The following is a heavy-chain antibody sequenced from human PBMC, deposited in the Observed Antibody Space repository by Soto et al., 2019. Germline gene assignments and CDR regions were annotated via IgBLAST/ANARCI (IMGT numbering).Heavy chain of an antibody. D-gene: IGHD3-9*01. V-gene: IGHV3-48*03. J-gene: IGHJ6*02. CDR2: ISVSGTRR. CDR1: GFTFSSYE. Sequence: QLVESGGGSVQPGRSLRLSCAPSGFTFSSYEMNWVRQAPGKGLEWVSYISVSGTRRFYADAVNGRFTISRDNTKKILYLHMNSLRAEDTALYYFATAGLTGTVWGQGTTVTVSS. CDR3: ATAGLTGTV.